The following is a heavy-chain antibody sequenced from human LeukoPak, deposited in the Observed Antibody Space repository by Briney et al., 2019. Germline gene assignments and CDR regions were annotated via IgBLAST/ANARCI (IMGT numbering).Heavy chain of an antibody. CDR2: ISAYNGNT. J-gene: IGHJ3*02. CDR3: ARGHSSGWYDVRDAFDI. V-gene: IGHV1-18*01. D-gene: IGHD6-19*01. Sequence: GASVKVSCKASGYTFTSYGISWVRQAPGQGLEWMGWISAYNGNTNYAQKLQGRVTMTTDTSTSTAYMELRSLRSDDTAVYYCARGHSSGWYDVRDAFDIWGQGTMVTVSS. CDR1: GYTFTSYG.